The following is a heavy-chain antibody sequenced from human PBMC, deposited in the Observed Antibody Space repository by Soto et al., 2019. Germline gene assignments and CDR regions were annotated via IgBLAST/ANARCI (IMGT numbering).Heavy chain of an antibody. V-gene: IGHV4-31*03. D-gene: IGHD2-15*01. CDR1: GGSISSGGYY. CDR2: IYYSGST. CDR3: ARGTVVVVAATRLLFDP. J-gene: IGHJ5*02. Sequence: QVQLQESGPGLVKPSQTLSLTCTVSGGSISSGGYYWSWIRQHPGKGLEWIGYIYYSGSTYYNPSINSRVTTSVDTSKNQFSLKLSSVTAADTAVYYCARGTVVVVAATRLLFDPWGQGTLVTVSS.